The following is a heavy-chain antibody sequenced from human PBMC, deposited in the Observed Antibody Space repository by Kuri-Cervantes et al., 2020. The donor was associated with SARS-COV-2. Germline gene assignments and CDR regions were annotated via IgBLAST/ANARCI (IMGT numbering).Heavy chain of an antibody. V-gene: IGHV2-70*11. J-gene: IGHJ4*02. Sequence: TLSLTCAVSGGSISSGGYSWSWIRQPPGKALEWLARIDWDDDKYYNTSLKTRLTISKDTSKNQVVLTMTNMDPVDTATYYCARIQATTVIADYWGQGTLVTVSS. D-gene: IGHD4-11*01. CDR3: ARIQATTVIADY. CDR2: IDWDDDK. CDR1: GGSISSGGYS.